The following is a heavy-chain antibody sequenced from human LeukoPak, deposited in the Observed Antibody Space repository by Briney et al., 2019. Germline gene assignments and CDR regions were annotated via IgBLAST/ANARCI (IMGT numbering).Heavy chain of an antibody. CDR3: AREEDRSGD. CDR2: IYYRGNA. CDR1: GGSISSSNYY. V-gene: IGHV4-39*07. D-gene: IGHD3-22*01. Sequence: SETLSLTCTVCGGSISSSNYYWAWIRQPPGQGLEWIGSIYYRGNAYYNPSLKSRVTISVDTSKNQFSLSLSSVTAADTAVYYCAREEDRSGDWGQGTLVTVTS. J-gene: IGHJ4*02.